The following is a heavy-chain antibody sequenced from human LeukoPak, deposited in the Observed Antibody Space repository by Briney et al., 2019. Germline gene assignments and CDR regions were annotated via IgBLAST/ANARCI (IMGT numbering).Heavy chain of an antibody. D-gene: IGHD3-3*01. CDR1: GFTFSSYA. Sequence: GGSLRLSCAASGFTFSSYAMSWVRQAPGKGLEWISYISSSSRAIYYADSVKGRFTISRDNAKNSLYLQMNSLRAEDTAVYYCARASDFWSGAYYYSMDVWGKGTTVTVSS. V-gene: IGHV3-48*01. J-gene: IGHJ6*03. CDR2: ISSSSRAI. CDR3: ARASDFWSGAYYYSMDV.